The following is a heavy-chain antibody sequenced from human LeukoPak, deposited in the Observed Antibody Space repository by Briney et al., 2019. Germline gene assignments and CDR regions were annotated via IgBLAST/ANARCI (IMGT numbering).Heavy chain of an antibody. CDR3: AKDATPRNRLWDHFDS. J-gene: IGHJ4*02. D-gene: IGHD2-21*01. Sequence: PGGSLRLSCVASGFTFNIYGMSWVRQAPGKGLEWASSVGGGDDIHYADSVKGRFTGSRDDAKNTVYLQMNSLRVEDTAIYFCAKDATPRNRLWDHFDSWGQGTLVTVSS. V-gene: IGHV3-23*01. CDR2: VGGGDDI. CDR1: GFTFNIYG.